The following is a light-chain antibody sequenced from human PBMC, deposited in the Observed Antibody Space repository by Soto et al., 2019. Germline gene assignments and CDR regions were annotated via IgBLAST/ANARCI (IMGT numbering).Light chain of an antibody. CDR2: ELT. V-gene: IGLV2-14*01. J-gene: IGLJ3*02. CDR3: CSYTASTTWV. CDR1: NSDIGSHNF. Sequence: SALTQPASVSGSPGQSITISCTGTNSDIGSHNFVSWYQHHPGKAPKLLIYELTNRPSGISTRFSGSKSGNTASLTISGLQADDEGHYYCCSYTASTTWVFGGGTKLTVL.